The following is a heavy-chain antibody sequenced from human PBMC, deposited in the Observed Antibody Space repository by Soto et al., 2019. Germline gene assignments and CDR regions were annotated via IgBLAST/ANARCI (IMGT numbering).Heavy chain of an antibody. J-gene: IGHJ4*02. CDR1: GYTFTSYG. CDR3: ERGGSGMATIAAFDY. CDR2: ISAYNGNT. Sequence: QVQLVQSGAEVKKPGASVKVSCKASGYTFTSYGISWVRQAPGQGLEWMGWISAYNGNTNYAQKLQGRVTMTTDTSTRTAAMELRSLRSDDTDVYYCERGGSGMATIAAFDYWGQGTLVTVSS. V-gene: IGHV1-18*01. D-gene: IGHD1-26*01.